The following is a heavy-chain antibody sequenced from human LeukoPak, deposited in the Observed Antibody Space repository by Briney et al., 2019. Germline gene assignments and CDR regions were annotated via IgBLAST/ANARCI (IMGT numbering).Heavy chain of an antibody. D-gene: IGHD6-13*01. CDR2: IYYSGST. V-gene: IGHV4-39*01. CDR1: GGSISTNSYY. Sequence: KPSETLSLTCTVSGGSISTNSYYWGWIRQPPGKGLKWIGSIYYSGSTYYNPSLRSRVTISVNTFKNQFSLKLSSVTATDTAVYYCASLRSSSWYDHFDYWGQGTLVTVSS. CDR3: ASLRSSSWYDHFDY. J-gene: IGHJ4*02.